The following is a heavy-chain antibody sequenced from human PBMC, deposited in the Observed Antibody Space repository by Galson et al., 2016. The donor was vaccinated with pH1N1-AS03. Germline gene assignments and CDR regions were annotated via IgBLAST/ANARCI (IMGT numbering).Heavy chain of an antibody. J-gene: IGHJ4*02. D-gene: IGHD3-16*01. CDR3: ARGILGDAVGLDS. V-gene: IGHV3-74*01. CDR2: INTDETKT. Sequence: SLRLSCAAPGFTLRNYWMHWVRHAPGGGLVWVSRINTDETKTYYADSVEGRFAISRDIAKNTVYLQMNSLGPEDTAVYYCARGILGDAVGLDSWGQGTLVTVSS. CDR1: GFTLRNYW.